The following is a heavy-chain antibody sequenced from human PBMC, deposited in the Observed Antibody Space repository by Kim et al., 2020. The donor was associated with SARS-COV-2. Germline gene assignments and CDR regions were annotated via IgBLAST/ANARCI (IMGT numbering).Heavy chain of an antibody. Sequence: SETLSLTCTVSGGSISSYYWSWIRQPPGKGLEWIGYIYYSGSTNYNPSLKSRVTISVDTSKNQFSLKLSSVTAADTAVYYCARNPVPTSYYFDYWGQGTL. D-gene: IGHD6-6*01. CDR3: ARNPVPTSYYFDY. J-gene: IGHJ4*02. V-gene: IGHV4-59*08. CDR1: GGSISSYY. CDR2: IYYSGST.